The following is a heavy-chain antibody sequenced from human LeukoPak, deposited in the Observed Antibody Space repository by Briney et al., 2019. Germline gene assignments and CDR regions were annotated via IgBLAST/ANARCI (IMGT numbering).Heavy chain of an antibody. D-gene: IGHD3-22*01. V-gene: IGHV4-34*01. CDR3: ARSRITMIVVVRGLAFDI. J-gene: IGHJ3*02. CDR2: INDSGST. CDR1: GGSFSGYY. Sequence: PSETLSLTCAVYGGSFSGYYWSWIRQPPVKGLEWIGDINDSGSTNYNPSLKSRVTISVDTSKNQFSLKLSSVTAADTAVYYCARSRITMIVVVRGLAFDIWGQGTMVTVSS.